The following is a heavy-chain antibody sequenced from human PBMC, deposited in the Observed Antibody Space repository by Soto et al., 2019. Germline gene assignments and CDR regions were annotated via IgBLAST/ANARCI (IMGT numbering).Heavy chain of an antibody. Sequence: PGGSLRLSCAASGFTFSSYSMNWVRQAPGKGLEWVSSISSSGSTIYYADSVKGRFTISRDNAKNSLYLQMNSLRAEDTAVYYCASVGGGPSKDPVVAATFFLELPWFDPWGQGTLVTVSS. CDR1: GFTFSSYS. J-gene: IGHJ5*02. CDR3: ASVGGGPSKDPVVAATFFLELPWFDP. V-gene: IGHV3-21*04. CDR2: ISSSGSTI. D-gene: IGHD2-15*01.